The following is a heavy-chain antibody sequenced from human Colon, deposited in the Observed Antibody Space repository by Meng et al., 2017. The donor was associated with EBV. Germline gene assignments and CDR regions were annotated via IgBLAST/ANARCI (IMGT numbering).Heavy chain of an antibody. Sequence: QVQLVQSGAEVRKPGSSVKSSCKASGGTISNFGIYWVRQAPGQGPPWMGGIIGVFGTTNYAQKFQGRVSITADESTSTVYMELTSLRSEDTAVYYCAKEGGMRAKYYFDYWGQGTMVTVSS. V-gene: IGHV1-69*01. CDR1: GGTISNFG. CDR2: IIGVFGTT. J-gene: IGHJ4*02. CDR3: AKEGGMRAKYYFDY. D-gene: IGHD1-1*01.